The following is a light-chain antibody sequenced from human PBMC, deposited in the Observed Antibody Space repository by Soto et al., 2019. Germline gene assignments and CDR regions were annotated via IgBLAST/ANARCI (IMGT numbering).Light chain of an antibody. J-gene: IGKJ1*01. Sequence: EILMTQSPATLSVSPGETATLSCRASQSVSTKLAWYQQKPGQAPRLLLYGAYNRATGIPDRFSGSGSGTDFTLTISRLEPEDFAVFYCQQYGDSPTFGQGTKVDIK. V-gene: IGKV3-20*01. CDR1: QSVSTK. CDR3: QQYGDSPT. CDR2: GAY.